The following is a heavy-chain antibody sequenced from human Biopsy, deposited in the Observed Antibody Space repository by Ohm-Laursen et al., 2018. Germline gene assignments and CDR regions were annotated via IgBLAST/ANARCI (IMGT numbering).Heavy chain of an antibody. Sequence: SLRLSCTASGFTFDDYAMHWVRQAPGKGLEWVSGISWNSDSIGYADSVKGRFTISRDNAKKSLYLQMNSLRAEDTALYYCAKDRHTGKYYYYYGMDVWGQGTTVSVSS. CDR3: AKDRHTGKYYYYYGMDV. J-gene: IGHJ6*02. V-gene: IGHV3-9*01. CDR1: GFTFDDYA. D-gene: IGHD2-21*01. CDR2: ISWNSDSI.